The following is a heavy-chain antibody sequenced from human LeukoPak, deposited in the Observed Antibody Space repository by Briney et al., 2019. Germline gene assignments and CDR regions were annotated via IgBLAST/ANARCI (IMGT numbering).Heavy chain of an antibody. D-gene: IGHD6-19*01. Sequence: GGSLRLSCAAPGFTFSSYGMHWVRQAPGKGLEWVAIIWYDGSNNYYADSVKGRFTISRDNSKNTLSLQMNSLRAEDTAVYYCARDSIAVAGCFDSWGQGTLVTVSS. CDR1: GFTFSSYG. CDR3: ARDSIAVAGCFDS. J-gene: IGHJ4*02. CDR2: IWYDGSNN. V-gene: IGHV3-33*01.